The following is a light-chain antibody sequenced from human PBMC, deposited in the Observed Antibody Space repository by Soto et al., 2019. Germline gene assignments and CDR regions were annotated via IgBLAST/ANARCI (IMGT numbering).Light chain of an antibody. V-gene: IGLV2-14*03. CDR3: SSYTSSSTHV. Sequence: QSALTQPASVSGSPGQSITISCTGTSSDVGAYNFVSWYQQHPGKVPKLMIFDVSSRPSGVSDRFSGSKSGNTASLTISGLHAEDEGDYYGSSYTSSSTHVFGSGTKLTVL. CDR2: DVS. J-gene: IGLJ1*01. CDR1: SSDVGAYNF.